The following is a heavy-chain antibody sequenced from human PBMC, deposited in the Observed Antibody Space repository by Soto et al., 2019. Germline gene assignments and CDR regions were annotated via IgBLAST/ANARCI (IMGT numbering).Heavy chain of an antibody. CDR3: TRAIMITFGGGSSYFDY. V-gene: IGHV3-23*01. D-gene: IGHD3-16*01. J-gene: IGHJ4*02. CDR2: ISGSGGST. Sequence: GGSLRLSCAASGFTFSSYAMSWVRQAPGKGLEWVSAISGSGGSTYYADSVKGRFTISRDNSKNTLYLQMNSLRAEDTAVYYCTRAIMITFGGGSSYFDYWGQGTLVTVSS. CDR1: GFTFSSYA.